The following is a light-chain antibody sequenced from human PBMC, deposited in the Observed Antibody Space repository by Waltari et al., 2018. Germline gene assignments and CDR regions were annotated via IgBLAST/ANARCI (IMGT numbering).Light chain of an antibody. Sequence: QSALTQPASVSGSPGQSITISCTGTSSDVGSNNLVSWYPQHPGQAPKVVIYEGSERPSGSSNRFSGSKSGITASLTISGLQPEDEADYYCCSYAGSGTFVVFGGGTKLTVL. CDR1: SSDVGSNNL. J-gene: IGLJ2*01. CDR3: CSYAGSGTFVV. CDR2: EGS. V-gene: IGLV2-23*03.